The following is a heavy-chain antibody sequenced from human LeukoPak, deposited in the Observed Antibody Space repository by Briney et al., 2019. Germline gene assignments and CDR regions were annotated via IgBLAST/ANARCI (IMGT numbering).Heavy chain of an antibody. J-gene: IGHJ4*02. CDR2: IKSKTDGGTT. V-gene: IGHV3-15*01. CDR3: TTLLTNTFGGAEYFDY. D-gene: IGHD3-16*01. Sequence: GGSLRLSWAASGFTFSNAWMSWVRQAPGKGLEWVGRIKSKTDGGTTDYAAPVKGRFTISRDDSKNTLYLQMNSLKTEDTAVYYCTTLLTNTFGGAEYFDYWGQGTLVTVSS. CDR1: GFTFSNAW.